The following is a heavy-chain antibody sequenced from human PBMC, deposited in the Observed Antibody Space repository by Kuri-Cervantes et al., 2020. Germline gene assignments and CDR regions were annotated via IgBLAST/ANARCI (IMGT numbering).Heavy chain of an antibody. CDR2: IWYDGSNK. D-gene: IGHD3-10*01. J-gene: IGHJ3*02. V-gene: IGHV3-33*01. CDR3: ARDRGRLAFDI. CDR1: GFTFSSYG. Sequence: LKISCAASGFTFSSYGMHWVRQAPGKGLEWVAVIWYDGSNKYYADSVKGRFTISRDNSKNTLYLQMNSLRAEDTAVYYCARDRGRLAFDIWGQGTMVTVSS.